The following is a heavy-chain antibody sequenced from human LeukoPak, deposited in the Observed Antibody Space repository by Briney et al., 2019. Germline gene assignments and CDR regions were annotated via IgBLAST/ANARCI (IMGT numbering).Heavy chain of an antibody. D-gene: IGHD6-13*01. CDR3: ARGGIANFDY. V-gene: IGHV4-61*01. CDR2: IYYSGST. Sequence: PSETLSLTCTVSGGSVSSGSYYWSWIRQPPGKGLEWIGYIYYSGSTNYNPSLKSRVTISVDTSKNQFSLKLSSVTAADTAVYYCARGGIANFDYWGQGTLVTVSP. CDR1: GGSVSSGSYY. J-gene: IGHJ4*02.